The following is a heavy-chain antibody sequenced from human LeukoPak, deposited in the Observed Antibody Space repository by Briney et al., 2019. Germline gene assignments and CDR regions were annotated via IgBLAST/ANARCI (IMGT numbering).Heavy chain of an antibody. Sequence: GGSLRLSCAASGFTVSSNYMSWVRQAPGKGLEWVSGISGSGGNTYYADSVKGRFTISRDNSQNTLYLQMNTLRAEDTAVYYCAKVVSGYHFDYWGQGTLVTVSS. CDR3: AKVVSGYHFDY. CDR2: ISGSGGNT. D-gene: IGHD5-12*01. CDR1: GFTVSSNY. V-gene: IGHV3-23*01. J-gene: IGHJ4*02.